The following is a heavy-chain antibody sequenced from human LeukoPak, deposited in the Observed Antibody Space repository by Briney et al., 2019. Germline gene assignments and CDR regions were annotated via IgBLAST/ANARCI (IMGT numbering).Heavy chain of an antibody. D-gene: IGHD3-10*01. V-gene: IGHV4-59*01. CDR3: ARAAMVRGVPIYYFDY. Sequence: PSETLSPTCTVSGGSISSYYWSWIRQPPGKGLEWIGYIYYSGSTNYNPSLKSRVTISVDTSKNQFSLKLSSVTAADTAVYYCARAAMVRGVPIYYFDYWGQGTLVTVSS. J-gene: IGHJ4*02. CDR1: GGSISSYY. CDR2: IYYSGST.